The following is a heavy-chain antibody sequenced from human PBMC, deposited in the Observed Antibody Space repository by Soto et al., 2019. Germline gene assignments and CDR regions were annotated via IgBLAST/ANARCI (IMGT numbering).Heavy chain of an antibody. D-gene: IGHD3-10*01. V-gene: IGHV3-48*01. CDR2: ISSSGHTI. J-gene: IGHJ4*02. Sequence: GSLRLSCAASGFTFSSYSMNWVRQAPGKGLEWISYISSSGHTIYYRDSVKGRFTISRDNGKNSLYPQLDSLRVEDTAVYYCARDFTYYYASPESFDFWGQGP. CDR3: ARDFTYYYASPESFDF. CDR1: GFTFSSYS.